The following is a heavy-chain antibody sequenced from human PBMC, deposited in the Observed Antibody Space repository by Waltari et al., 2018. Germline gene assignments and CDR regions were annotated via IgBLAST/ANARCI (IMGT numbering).Heavy chain of an antibody. CDR3: ARRITPCYFDY. CDR2: INHSGST. Sequence: QVQLQQWGAGLLKPSETLSLTCAVYGGSFSGYYWSWIRQPPGKGLEWIGEINHSGSTNYNPSLKSRVTISVDTSKNQFSLKLSSVTAADTAVYYCARRITPCYFDYWCQGTLVTVSS. V-gene: IGHV4-34*01. D-gene: IGHD3-10*01. J-gene: IGHJ4*02. CDR1: GGSFSGYY.